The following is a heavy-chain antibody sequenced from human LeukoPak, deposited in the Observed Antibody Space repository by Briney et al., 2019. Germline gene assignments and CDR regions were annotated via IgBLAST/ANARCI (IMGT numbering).Heavy chain of an antibody. CDR3: AKERGIVVVPAAPRDAFDI. V-gene: IGHV3-30-3*01. CDR2: ISYDGSNK. J-gene: IGHJ3*02. D-gene: IGHD2-2*01. CDR1: GFTFSSYA. Sequence: PGGSLRLSCAASGFTFSSYAMHWVRQAPGKGLEWVAVISYDGSNKYYADSVKGRSTISRDNSKNTLYLQMNSLRAEDTAVYYCAKERGIVVVPAAPRDAFDIWGQGTMVTVSS.